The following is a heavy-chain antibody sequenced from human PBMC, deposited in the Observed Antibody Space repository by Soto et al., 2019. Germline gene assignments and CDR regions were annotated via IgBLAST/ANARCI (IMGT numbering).Heavy chain of an antibody. Sequence: SVKVSCKASGGTFSSYAISWVRQAPGQGLEWMGGIIPIFGTANYAQKFQGRVTITADESTSTAYMELSSLRSEDTAVYYCASLYCTNGVCFELPGYYYGMDVWGQGTTVTVSS. CDR1: GGTFSSYA. CDR3: ASLYCTNGVCFELPGYYYGMDV. J-gene: IGHJ6*02. D-gene: IGHD2-8*01. CDR2: IIPIFGTA. V-gene: IGHV1-69*13.